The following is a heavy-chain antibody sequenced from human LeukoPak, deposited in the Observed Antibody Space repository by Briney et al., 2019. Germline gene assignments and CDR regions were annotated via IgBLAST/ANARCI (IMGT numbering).Heavy chain of an antibody. CDR3: ARAYTGFEAFDY. J-gene: IGHJ4*02. CDR1: GYTFIGYY. CDR2: INPNSGGT. D-gene: IGHD5-12*01. V-gene: IGHV1-2*02. Sequence: ASVKVSCKASGYTFIGYYMHWVRQAPGQGLEWMGWINPNSGGTNYAQKFQDRVTMTRDTSISTAYMELSRLRSDDTAIYFCARAYTGFEAFDYWGQGTLVTVSS.